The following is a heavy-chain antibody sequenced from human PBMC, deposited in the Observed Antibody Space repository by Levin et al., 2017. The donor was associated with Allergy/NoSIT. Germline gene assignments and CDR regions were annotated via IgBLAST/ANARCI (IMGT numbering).Heavy chain of an antibody. CDR1: GGSISSYY. V-gene: IGHV4-59*01. CDR3: ARSPYGGNSDY. D-gene: IGHD4-23*01. CDR2: IYYSGST. J-gene: IGHJ4*02. Sequence: SETLSLTCTVSGGSISSYYWSWIRQPPGKGLEWIGYIYYSGSTNYNPSLKSRVTISVDTSKNQFSLKLSSVTAADTAVYYCARSPYGGNSDYWGQGTLVTVSS.